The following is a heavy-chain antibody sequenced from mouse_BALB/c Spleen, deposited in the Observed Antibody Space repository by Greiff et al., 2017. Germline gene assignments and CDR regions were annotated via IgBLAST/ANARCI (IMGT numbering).Heavy chain of an antibody. V-gene: IGHV1-4*02. D-gene: IGHD2-3*01. Sequence: QVQLQQSAAELARPGASVKMSCKASGYTFTSYTMHWVKQRPGQGLEWIGYINPSSGYTEYNQKFKDKTTLTADKSSSTAYMQLSSLTSEDSAVYYCARSRGFGDGYYHDYWGQGTTLTVSS. J-gene: IGHJ2*01. CDR2: INPSSGYT. CDR3: ARSRGFGDGYYHDY. CDR1: GYTFTSYT.